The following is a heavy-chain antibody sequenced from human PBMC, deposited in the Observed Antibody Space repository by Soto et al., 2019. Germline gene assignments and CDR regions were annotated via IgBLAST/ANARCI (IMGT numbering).Heavy chain of an antibody. CDR1: GGSISSGDYY. J-gene: IGHJ4*02. CDR2: IYYSGST. V-gene: IGHV4-30-4*01. D-gene: IGHD5-18*01. CDR3: AGRTRIRIQDY. Sequence: SETLSLTCTVSGGSISSGDYYWSWIRQPPGKGLEWIGYIYYSGSTYYNPSLKSRVTISVDTSKNQFSLKLSSVTAADTAVYYCAGRTRIRIQDYWGQGTLVTVSS.